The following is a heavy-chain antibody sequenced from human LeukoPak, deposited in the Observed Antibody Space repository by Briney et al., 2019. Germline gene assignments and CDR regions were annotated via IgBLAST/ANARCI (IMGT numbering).Heavy chain of an antibody. CDR1: GFTFSSYA. Sequence: GGSLRLSCAASGFTFSSYAMSWVRQAPGKGLEWVSAISGSGGSTYYADSVKGRFTISRDNSKNTLYLQMNSLRAEDTAVYYCARVGYSYGLTPFDYWGQGTLVTVSS. V-gene: IGHV3-23*01. D-gene: IGHD5-18*01. CDR3: ARVGYSYGLTPFDY. J-gene: IGHJ4*02. CDR2: ISGSGGST.